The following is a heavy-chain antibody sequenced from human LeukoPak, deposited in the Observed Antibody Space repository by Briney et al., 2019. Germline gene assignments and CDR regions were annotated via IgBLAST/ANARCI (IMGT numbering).Heavy chain of an antibody. J-gene: IGHJ4*02. CDR2: ISGSGGST. CDR3: TTAMWELRAELDY. Sequence: GGSLRLSCAASGFTFSSYAMSWVRQAPGKGLEWVSAISGSGGSTYYADSVKGRFTISRDNSKNTLYLQMNSLKTEDTAVYYCTTAMWELRAELDYWGQGTLVTVSS. CDR1: GFTFSSYA. V-gene: IGHV3-23*01. D-gene: IGHD1-26*01.